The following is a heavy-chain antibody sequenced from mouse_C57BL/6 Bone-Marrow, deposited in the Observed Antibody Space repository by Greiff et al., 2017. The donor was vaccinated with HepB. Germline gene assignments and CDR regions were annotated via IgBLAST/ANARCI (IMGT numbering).Heavy chain of an antibody. CDR3: ARGNSSFDY. J-gene: IGHJ2*01. D-gene: IGHD2-1*01. CDR2: IHPNSGST. Sequence: QVQLQQPGAELVKPGASVKLSCKASGYTFTSYWMHWVKQRPGQGLEWIGMIHPNSGSTNYNEKFKGKATFTADTSSNTAYMQLSSLTTEDSAIYYCARGNSSFDYWGQGTTLTVSS. CDR1: GYTFTSYW. V-gene: IGHV1-64*01.